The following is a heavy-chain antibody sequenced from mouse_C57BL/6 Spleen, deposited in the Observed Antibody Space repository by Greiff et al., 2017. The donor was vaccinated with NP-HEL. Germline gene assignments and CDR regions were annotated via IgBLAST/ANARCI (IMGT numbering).Heavy chain of an antibody. CDR3: TRGDGYTRFAY. D-gene: IGHD2-3*01. CDR2: IRNKANNHAT. V-gene: IGHV6-6*01. Sequence: DVMLVESGGGLVQPGGSMKLSCAASGFTFSDAWMDWVRQSPEKGLEWVAEIRNKANNHATYYAESVKGRFTISRDDSKSSVYLQMNSLRAEDTGMYYCTRGDGYTRFAYWGQGTLVTVSA. CDR1: GFTFSDAW. J-gene: IGHJ3*01.